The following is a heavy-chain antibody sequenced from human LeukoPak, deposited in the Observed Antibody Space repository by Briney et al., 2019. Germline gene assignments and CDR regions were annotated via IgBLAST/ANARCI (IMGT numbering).Heavy chain of an antibody. CDR3: AKDYLLYDY. Sequence: GGSLRLSCAASGFTFSSYGMHWVRQAPGKGLEWGAVISYDGSNKYYADSVKGRFTISRDNSKNTLYLQMNSLRAEDTAVYYCAKDYLLYDYWGQGTLVTVSS. CDR2: ISYDGSNK. V-gene: IGHV3-30*18. J-gene: IGHJ4*02. CDR1: GFTFSSYG.